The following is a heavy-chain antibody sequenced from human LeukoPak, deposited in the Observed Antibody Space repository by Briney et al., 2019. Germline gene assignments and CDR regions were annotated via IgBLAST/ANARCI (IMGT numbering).Heavy chain of an antibody. Sequence: GGSLRLSCAASGNYWMHWVRQVPGKGLVWVSHINSDGSWTSYADSVKGRFTISKDNAKDTVYLQMNSLRAEDTAVYYCVSFYETYWGRGTLVTVSS. V-gene: IGHV3-74*01. CDR1: GNYW. D-gene: IGHD2/OR15-2a*01. CDR3: VSFYETY. J-gene: IGHJ4*02. CDR2: INSDGSWT.